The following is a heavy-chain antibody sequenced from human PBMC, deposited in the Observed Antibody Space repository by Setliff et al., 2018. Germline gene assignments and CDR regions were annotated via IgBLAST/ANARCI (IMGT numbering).Heavy chain of an antibody. D-gene: IGHD3-3*01. J-gene: IGHJ4*02. CDR1: GFTFSNYW. V-gene: IGHV3-74*01. Sequence: PGGSLRLSCAASGFTFSNYWMYWVRQVPGKGLVWVSRINGVGTITHYADSVKGRFTISRDNDKKTLYLQMNSLRAEDTAVYYCAKVLAIFGVVTDIGFYFDYWGQGSLVTVSS. CDR2: INGVGTIT. CDR3: AKVLAIFGVVTDIGFYFDY.